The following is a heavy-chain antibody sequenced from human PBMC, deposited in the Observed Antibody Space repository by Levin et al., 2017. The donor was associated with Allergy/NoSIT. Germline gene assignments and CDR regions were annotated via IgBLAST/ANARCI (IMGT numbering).Heavy chain of an antibody. V-gene: IGHV3-48*01. CDR2: ISSSSSTI. CDR3: ARVSSSWTEDWFDP. Sequence: GESLKISCAASGFTFSSYSMNWVRQAPGKGLEWVSYISSSSSTIYYADSVKGRFTISRDNAKNSLYLQMNSLRAEDTAVYYCARVSSSWTEDWFDPWGQGTLVTVSS. J-gene: IGHJ5*02. CDR1: GFTFSSYS. D-gene: IGHD6-13*01.